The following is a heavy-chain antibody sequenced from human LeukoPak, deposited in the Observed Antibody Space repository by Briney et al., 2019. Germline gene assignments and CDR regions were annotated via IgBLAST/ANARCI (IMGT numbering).Heavy chain of an antibody. J-gene: IGHJ4*02. CDR1: GLTFSSYG. Sequence: GGSLRLSCAASGLTFSSYGMHWVRQAPGKGLEWVAVISYDGSNKYYADSVKGRFTISRDNSKNTLYLQMNSLRAEDTAVYYCAKDRGSSSPVDYWGQGTLVTVSS. D-gene: IGHD6-13*01. CDR2: ISYDGSNK. CDR3: AKDRGSSSPVDY. V-gene: IGHV3-30*18.